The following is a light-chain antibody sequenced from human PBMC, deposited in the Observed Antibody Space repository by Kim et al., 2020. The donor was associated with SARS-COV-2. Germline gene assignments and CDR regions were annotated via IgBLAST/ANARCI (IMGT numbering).Light chain of an antibody. Sequence: GTGGGAKGGGGYGERWGQRLPGTAAKLRSCSGSDRPAGVRDRGSGCKAGASASLAITGLQAGDEADYYCQSYDNSLDGWVFGGGTQLTVL. V-gene: IGLV1-40*03. CDR3: QSYDNSLDGWV. CDR1: GAKGGGGYG. CDR2: SGS. J-gene: IGLJ3*02.